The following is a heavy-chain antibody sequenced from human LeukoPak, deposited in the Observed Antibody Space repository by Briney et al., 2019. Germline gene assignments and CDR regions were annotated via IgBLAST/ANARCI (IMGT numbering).Heavy chain of an antibody. CDR1: GGTFSSYA. D-gene: IGHD6-13*01. J-gene: IGHJ6*02. CDR2: MIPIFGTA. CDR3: ASGEQHPYYYYGMDV. Sequence: ASVKVSCKASGGTFSSYAISWVRQAPGQGLEWMGGMIPIFGTANYAQKFQGRVTITADESTSTAYMELSSLRSEDKAVYYCASGEQHPYYYYGMDVWGQGTTVTVSS. V-gene: IGHV1-69*01.